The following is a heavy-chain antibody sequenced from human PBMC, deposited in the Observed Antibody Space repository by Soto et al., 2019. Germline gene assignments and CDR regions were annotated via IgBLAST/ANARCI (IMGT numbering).Heavy chain of an antibody. CDR2: IYYSGST. V-gene: IGHV4-59*01. Sequence: SETLSLTCTVSGGSISSYYWSRIRQPPGKGLEWIGYIYYSGSTNYNPSLKSRVTISVDTSKNQFSLKLSSVTAADTAVYYCARDHDFWSGYSYYYGMDVWGQGTTVTVSS. CDR1: GGSISSYY. D-gene: IGHD3-3*01. CDR3: ARDHDFWSGYSYYYGMDV. J-gene: IGHJ6*02.